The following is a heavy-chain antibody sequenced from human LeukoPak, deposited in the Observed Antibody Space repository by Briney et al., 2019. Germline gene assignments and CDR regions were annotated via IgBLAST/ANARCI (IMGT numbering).Heavy chain of an antibody. CDR1: GFTFSRYA. D-gene: IGHD1-26*01. Sequence: GGSLRLSCAASGFTFSRYAMSWVRQAPGKGLEWGAAIRGRGWSTYYADSVKGRFTISGDNAKNTLYLQMNSLRAEDTAVYSCARSGRGGAFDIWGHGTMVTVSS. CDR2: IRGRGWST. V-gene: IGHV3-23*01. CDR3: ARSGRGGAFDI. J-gene: IGHJ3*02.